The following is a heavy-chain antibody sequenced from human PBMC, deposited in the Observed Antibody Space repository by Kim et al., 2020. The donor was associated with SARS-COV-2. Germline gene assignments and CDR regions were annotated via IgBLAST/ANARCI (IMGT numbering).Heavy chain of an antibody. J-gene: IGHJ3*02. Sequence: SLKRRVTISVDTSKNQFSLKLSSVTAADTAVYYCAGRPITMIRSVGAVDIWGQGTMVTVSS. V-gene: IGHV4-59*08. CDR3: AGRPITMIRSVGAVDI. D-gene: IGHD3-22*01.